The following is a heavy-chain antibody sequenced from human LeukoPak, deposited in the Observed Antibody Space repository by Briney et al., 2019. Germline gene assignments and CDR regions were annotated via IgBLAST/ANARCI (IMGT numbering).Heavy chain of an antibody. CDR2: ISSNGGST. CDR1: GFTFSSYS. CDR3: AREFCTNGVCYKRFDY. J-gene: IGHJ4*02. D-gene: IGHD2-8*01. V-gene: IGHV3-64*01. Sequence: GGSLRLSCAASGFTFSSYSMNWVRQAPGKGLEYVSGISSNGGSTYHANSVKGRFSISRDNSKNTLYLQMGSLRPEDMAVYYCAREFCTNGVCYKRFDYWGQGTLVTVSS.